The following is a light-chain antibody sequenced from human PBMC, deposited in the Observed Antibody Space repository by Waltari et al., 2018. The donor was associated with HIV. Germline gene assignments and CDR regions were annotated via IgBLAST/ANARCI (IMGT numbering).Light chain of an antibody. J-gene: IGLJ3*02. Sequence: QSALTQPPSVSGSLGQSVTISCTGTSSDIGAYNRVSWYQQSPGTAPKLRIYEVTHQPSGRPVRFFGAKSCIAACLTISGLQADDEAYYYCSSYTPSSTCVFGGGTKLTVL. V-gene: IGLV2-18*02. CDR3: SSYTPSSTCV. CDR1: SSDIGAYNR. CDR2: EVT.